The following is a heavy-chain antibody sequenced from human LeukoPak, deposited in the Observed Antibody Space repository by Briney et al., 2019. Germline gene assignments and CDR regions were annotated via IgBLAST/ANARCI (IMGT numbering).Heavy chain of an antibody. CDR2: ISGSGGST. V-gene: IGHV3-23*01. CDR3: AKLEHRYSGYDYRETVDY. Sequence: PGGSLRFSCAASGFTFSSYAMSWVRQAPGKGLEWGSAISGSGGSTYYADSVKGRFTISRDNSKNTLYLQMNSLRAEDTDVYYCAKLEHRYSGYDYRETVDYWGQGTLVTVSS. D-gene: IGHD5-12*01. J-gene: IGHJ4*02. CDR1: GFTFSSYA.